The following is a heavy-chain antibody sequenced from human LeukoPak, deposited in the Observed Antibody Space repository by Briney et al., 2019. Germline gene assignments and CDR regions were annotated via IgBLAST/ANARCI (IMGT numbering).Heavy chain of an antibody. Sequence: SSGTLSLTCAVYDKSFSGYYWSWIRQPPGKGLEWIGEINHSGNTNYNPSLKSRVTVSVDTSKNQFSLKMTFVTAADTAIYYCARGRVAATSVTSYWGQGTLVTVSS. D-gene: IGHD2-15*01. CDR3: ARGRVAATSVTSY. J-gene: IGHJ4*02. CDR1: DKSFSGYY. CDR2: INHSGNT. V-gene: IGHV4-34*01.